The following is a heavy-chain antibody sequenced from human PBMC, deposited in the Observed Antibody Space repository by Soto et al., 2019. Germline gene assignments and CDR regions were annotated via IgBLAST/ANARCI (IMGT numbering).Heavy chain of an antibody. CDR3: ARDFTVGATYSGPYYYAMDV. Sequence: QVQLVQSGAEVKKPGSSVKVSCKASGGTFSSYAISWVRQAPGQGLEWMGGIIPIFGTANYAQKFQGRVTITADESTSTAYMELSSLRSEDTAVYYCARDFTVGATYSGPYYYAMDVWGLGTTVSVSS. J-gene: IGHJ6*01. V-gene: IGHV1-69*01. CDR1: GGTFSSYA. CDR2: IIPIFGTA. D-gene: IGHD1-26*01.